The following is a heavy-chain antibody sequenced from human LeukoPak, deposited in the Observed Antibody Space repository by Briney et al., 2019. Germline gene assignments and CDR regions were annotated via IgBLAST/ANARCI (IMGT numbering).Heavy chain of an antibody. V-gene: IGHV4-39*03. CDR3: SLHGLPSFDY. CDR1: GGSFGISSYY. CDR2: IYFPGDP. Sequence: SETLSLTCTVSGGSFGISSYYWAWQRQTPGMGLYFIASIYFPGDPLSNPSLQSPVPISLDTSKSQFSLTLKSATAAATAFYYSSLHGLPSFDYWGQGAPVTVSS. D-gene: IGHD3/OR15-3a*01. J-gene: IGHJ4*02.